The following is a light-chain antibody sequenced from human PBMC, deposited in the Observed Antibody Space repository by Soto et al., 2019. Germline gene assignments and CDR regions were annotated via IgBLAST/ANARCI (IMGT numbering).Light chain of an antibody. Sequence: QSVLTQAASVTGVDGRAITISCTGTSSDVGGYNYVSWYQQHPGKAPKLMIYDVSNRPSGVSNRFSGSKSGNTASLTISGLQAEDEADYYCSSYTSSSTPYVFGTGTKVTVL. CDR2: DVS. CDR3: SSYTSSSTPYV. CDR1: SSDVGGYNY. V-gene: IGLV2-14*01. J-gene: IGLJ1*01.